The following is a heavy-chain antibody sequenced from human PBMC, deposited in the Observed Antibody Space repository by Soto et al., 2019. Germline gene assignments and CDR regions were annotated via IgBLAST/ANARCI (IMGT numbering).Heavy chain of an antibody. CDR2: ISTNNGNT. V-gene: IGHV1-18*01. Sequence: ASVKVSCKASGYTFTSYGISWVRQAPGQGLEWMGWISTNNGNTNYAQKLQGRVSMTTDTSTSTAYMELRSLRSDDTAVYYCARVSSGWYYWFDPWGQGTLVTVSS. D-gene: IGHD6-19*01. J-gene: IGHJ5*02. CDR3: ARVSSGWYYWFDP. CDR1: GYTFTSYG.